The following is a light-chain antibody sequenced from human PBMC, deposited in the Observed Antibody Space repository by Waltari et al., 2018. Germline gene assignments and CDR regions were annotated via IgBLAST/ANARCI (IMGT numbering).Light chain of an antibody. CDR1: QSVSSSY. J-gene: IGKJ1*01. CDR2: GAS. V-gene: IGKV3-20*01. Sequence: EIVLTQSPGTLSLSPGERATLSCRASQSVSSSYLAWYQQKPGQAPRVLIHGASSGSGTDFTLTISRLEPEDFAVYYCQQYGRSPWTFGQGTKVEIK. CDR3: QQYGRSPWT.